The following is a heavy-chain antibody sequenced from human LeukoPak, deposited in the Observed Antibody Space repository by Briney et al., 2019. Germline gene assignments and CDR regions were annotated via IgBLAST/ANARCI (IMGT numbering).Heavy chain of an antibody. Sequence: ASVKVSCKASGYTFTGYYIHWVRQAPGQGLEWMGWIYPNSGGTNYAQKFQGRVTMPRDTSITTAYMELSGLRSDDTAIYYCARGKLAAPGRTGYNWFDPWGQGTLVTVSS. D-gene: IGHD6-13*01. CDR1: GYTFTGYY. V-gene: IGHV1-2*02. CDR3: ARGKLAAPGRTGYNWFDP. J-gene: IGHJ5*02. CDR2: IYPNSGGT.